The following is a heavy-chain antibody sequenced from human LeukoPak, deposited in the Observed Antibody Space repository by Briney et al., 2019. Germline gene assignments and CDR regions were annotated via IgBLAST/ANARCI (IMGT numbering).Heavy chain of an antibody. V-gene: IGHV4-59*01. CDR1: GGSISSYY. CDR3: ARGREGSN. CDR2: IYYSGST. J-gene: IGHJ4*02. Sequence: PSETLSLTCTVSGGSISSYYWSWIRQAPGRGLEWIGYIYYSGSTNYNPSLKSRVTISVDTSKNQFSLKLSSVTAAETAVYYCARGREGSNWGQGTLVTVSS.